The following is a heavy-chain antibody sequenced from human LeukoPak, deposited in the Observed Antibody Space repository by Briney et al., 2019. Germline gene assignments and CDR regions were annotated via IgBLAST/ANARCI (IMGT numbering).Heavy chain of an antibody. CDR1: GFTFSSYA. CDR3: ARENQQLVGGFDY. Sequence: GSLRLSCAASGFTFSSYAMHWVRQAPGKGLEYVSAISSNGGSTYYANSVKGRFTISRDNSKNTLYLQMGSLRAEDMAVYYCARENQQLVGGFDYWGQGTLVTVSS. V-gene: IGHV3-64*01. CDR2: ISSNGGST. J-gene: IGHJ4*02. D-gene: IGHD6-13*01.